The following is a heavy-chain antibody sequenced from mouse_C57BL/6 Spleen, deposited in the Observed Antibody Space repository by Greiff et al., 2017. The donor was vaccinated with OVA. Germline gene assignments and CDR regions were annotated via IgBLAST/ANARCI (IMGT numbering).Heavy chain of an antibody. V-gene: IGHV1-82*01. CDR1: GYAFSSSW. CDR2: IYPGDGDT. Sequence: QVQLQQPGPELVKPGASVKISCKASGYAFSSSWMNWVKQRPGQGLEWIGRIYPGDGDTNYNGKFKGKATLTADKSSSTAYMQLSSLTSEDSAVYFCARMTPYGNLYYAMDYWGQGTSVTVSS. J-gene: IGHJ4*01. D-gene: IGHD2-1*01. CDR3: ARMTPYGNLYYAMDY.